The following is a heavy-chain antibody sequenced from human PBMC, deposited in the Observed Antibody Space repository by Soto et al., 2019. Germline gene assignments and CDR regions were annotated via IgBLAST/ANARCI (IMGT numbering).Heavy chain of an antibody. CDR1: GGSSSSHS. V-gene: IGHV4-34*01. Sequence: PSETLSLTCAISGGSSSSHSKSWARQPPGKGLERIGEIHHDGSTNYNPSLKSRVTISGNTSKNHFPLELSSVTAADAAVYYCATYDVGTIIQDYWGQGTLVTVSS. J-gene: IGHJ4*02. CDR2: IHHDGST. D-gene: IGHD2-21*02. CDR3: ATYDVGTIIQDY.